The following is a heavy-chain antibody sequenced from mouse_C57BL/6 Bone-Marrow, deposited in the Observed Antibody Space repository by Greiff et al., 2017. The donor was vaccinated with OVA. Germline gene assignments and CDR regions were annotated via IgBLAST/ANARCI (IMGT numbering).Heavy chain of an antibody. CDR2: TYWDDDK. D-gene: IGHD1-1*01. Sequence: QVTLKVCGPGILQSSQTLSLTCSFSGFSLSTSGMGVSWLRQPSGMGLVWLVHTYWDDDKCYHPSLKSRLTISKDTSRNQVFLKITSVDTADTATYYCAGFYCSSSYYFDYWGQGTTLTVSS. V-gene: IGHV8-12*01. CDR1: GFSLSTSGMG. CDR3: AGFYCSSSYYFDY. J-gene: IGHJ2*01.